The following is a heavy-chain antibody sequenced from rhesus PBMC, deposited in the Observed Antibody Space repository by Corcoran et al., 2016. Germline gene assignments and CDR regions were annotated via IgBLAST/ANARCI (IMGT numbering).Heavy chain of an antibody. CDR2: ISGISGST. Sequence: QVQLQESGPGLVKPSETLSLPCAVSGGSISRSNWWSWIRQPPGKGLEWIGYISGISGSTYYNPSLKSRVTSSKDTAKNQFSLKLSSVTAADTAVYYCARGGWSSGFYYWGQGVLVTVSS. J-gene: IGHJ4*01. CDR1: GGSISRSNW. CDR3: ARGGWSSGFYY. D-gene: IGHD6-31*01. V-gene: IGHV4S19*01.